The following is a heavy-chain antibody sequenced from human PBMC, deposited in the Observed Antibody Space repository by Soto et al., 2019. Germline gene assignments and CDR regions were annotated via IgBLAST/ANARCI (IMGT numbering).Heavy chain of an antibody. CDR2: VYYRGST. D-gene: IGHD5-18*01. CDR1: GGSISSYY. V-gene: IGHV4-59*01. CDR3: ARGYNSGYVFFDS. Sequence: PSETLSLTCNVSGGSISSYYWSWIRQPPGKGLEWIGYVYYRGSTNYNPSLKSRVTILVDTSKNQFSLKLSSVTAADTAVYYCARGYNSGYVFFDSWGQGTLVTVSS. J-gene: IGHJ4*02.